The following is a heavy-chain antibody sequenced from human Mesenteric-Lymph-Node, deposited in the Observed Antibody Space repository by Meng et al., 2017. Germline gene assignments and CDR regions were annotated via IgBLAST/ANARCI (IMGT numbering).Heavy chain of an antibody. CDR1: GFTFNFYP. V-gene: IGHV3-30*04. J-gene: IGHJ4*02. CDR3: ARDQFTMVRGVFDY. D-gene: IGHD3-10*01. CDR2: ISYDGNNK. Sequence: GESLKISCAASGFTFNFYPMHWVRQAPGKGLEWVALISYDGNNKYYADSVKGRFTISRDNSKNTLYLQMNSLRAEDTAMYYCARDQFTMVRGVFDYWGQGTLVTVSS.